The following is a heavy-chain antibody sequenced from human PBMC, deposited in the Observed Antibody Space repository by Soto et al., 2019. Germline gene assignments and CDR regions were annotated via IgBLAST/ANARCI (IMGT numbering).Heavy chain of an antibody. V-gene: IGHV1-18*01. D-gene: IGHD3-3*01. CDR3: ARAPITIFGVVNGRLDY. CDR1: GYTFTSYG. Sequence: GASVKVSCKDSGYTFTSYGISWVRQAPGQGLEWMGWISAYNGNTNYAQKLQGRVTMTTDTSTSIAYMELRSLRSDDTAVYYCARAPITIFGVVNGRLDYWGQGTLVTVSS. J-gene: IGHJ4*02. CDR2: ISAYNGNT.